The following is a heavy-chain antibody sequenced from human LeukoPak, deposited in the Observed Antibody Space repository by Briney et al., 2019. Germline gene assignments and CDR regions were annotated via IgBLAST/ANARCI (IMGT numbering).Heavy chain of an antibody. CDR3: ARGGVGATGWFDP. CDR1: GGSISSYY. Sequence: SETLSPTCTVSGGSISSYYWSWIRQPPGKGLEWIGYIYYSGSTNYNPSPKSRVTISVDTSKNQFSLKLSSVTAADTAVYYCARGGVGATGWFDPWGQGTLVTVSS. V-gene: IGHV4-59*01. D-gene: IGHD1-26*01. CDR2: IYYSGST. J-gene: IGHJ5*02.